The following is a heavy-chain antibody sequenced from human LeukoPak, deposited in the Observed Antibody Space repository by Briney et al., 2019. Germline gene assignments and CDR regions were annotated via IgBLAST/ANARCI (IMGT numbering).Heavy chain of an antibody. V-gene: IGHV3-23*01. CDR1: GFTFTNSA. J-gene: IGHJ4*02. CDR3: AKSLAVPGSPDY. D-gene: IGHD6-19*01. CDR2: VSGSGGNT. Sequence: GGSLRLSCAASGFTFTNSAMTWVRQAPGKGLEWVSTVSGSGGNTYYADSVKGRFTISRDNSENTLDLQMNSLRAQDTAVYYCAKSLAVPGSPDYWGQGTLATVSS.